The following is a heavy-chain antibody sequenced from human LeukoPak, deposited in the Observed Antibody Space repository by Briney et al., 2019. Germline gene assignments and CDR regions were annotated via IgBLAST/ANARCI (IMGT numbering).Heavy chain of an antibody. CDR1: GFTFSSYG. V-gene: IGHV3-23*01. D-gene: IGHD6-13*01. CDR3: AKLSTAIAAAGTFDY. Sequence: PGGSLRLSCAASGFTFSSYGMSWVRQAPGKGLEWVSAISGSGGSTYYADSVKGRFTISRDNSKNTLYLQMNSLRAEDTAVYYCAKLSTAIAAAGTFDYWGQGTLVTVSS. J-gene: IGHJ4*02. CDR2: ISGSGGST.